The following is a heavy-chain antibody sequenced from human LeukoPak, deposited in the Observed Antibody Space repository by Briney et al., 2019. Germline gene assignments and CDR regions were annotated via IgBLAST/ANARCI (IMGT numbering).Heavy chain of an antibody. D-gene: IGHD6-13*01. CDR1: GFTFSSYS. Sequence: GGSLRLSCAASGFTFSSYSMNWVRQAPGKGLEWVSSISSSSNYVFYADSVKGRITISRDNAKNSLYLQINSLGAEDTAVYYCARDPRGAAGTYGMDVWGQGTTVTVSS. J-gene: IGHJ6*02. CDR3: ARDPRGAAGTYGMDV. V-gene: IGHV3-21*01. CDR2: ISSSSNYV.